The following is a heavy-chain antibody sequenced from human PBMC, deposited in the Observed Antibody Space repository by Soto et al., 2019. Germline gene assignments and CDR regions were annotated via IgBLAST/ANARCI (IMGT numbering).Heavy chain of an antibody. V-gene: IGHV3-7*01. Sequence: GGSLRLSCAASGFTFSSYWMSWVRQAPGKGLEWVANIKQDGSEKYYVDSVKGRFTISRDNAKNSLYLQMNSLRAEDTAVYYCARARITIFGVVILPHYYYYGMDVWGQGTTVTVSS. J-gene: IGHJ6*02. D-gene: IGHD3-3*01. CDR3: ARARITIFGVVILPHYYYYGMDV. CDR2: IKQDGSEK. CDR1: GFTFSSYW.